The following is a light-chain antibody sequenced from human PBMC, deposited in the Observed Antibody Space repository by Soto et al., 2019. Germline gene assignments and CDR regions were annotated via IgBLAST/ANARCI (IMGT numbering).Light chain of an antibody. CDR3: CSYAVTTSYV. CDR1: SSDIGSHNL. Sequence: QSALTQPAAVSGSPGQSITISCTGISSDIGSHNLVSWYQQHPGKAPKLMIHEGSKRPSGVSNRFSASKSGNTASLTISGLQAEDEADYYCCSYAVTTSYVFGTGTKLTVL. V-gene: IGLV2-23*01. CDR2: EGS. J-gene: IGLJ1*01.